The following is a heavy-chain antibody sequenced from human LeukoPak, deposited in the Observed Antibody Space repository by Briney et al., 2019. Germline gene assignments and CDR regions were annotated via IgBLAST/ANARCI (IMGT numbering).Heavy chain of an antibody. CDR1: GFTFNNAW. V-gene: IGHV3-15*01. D-gene: IGHD4-17*01. CDR3: TTGASGDYGEYFQH. J-gene: IGHJ1*01. CDR2: IKSKTDGGTT. Sequence: GGSLRLSCAASGFTFNNAWMSWVRQAPGKGLEWVGRIKSKTDGGTTDYAAPVKGRFTISRDDSKNTLYLQMNSLKTEDTAVYSCTTGASGDYGEYFQHWGQGTLVTVPS.